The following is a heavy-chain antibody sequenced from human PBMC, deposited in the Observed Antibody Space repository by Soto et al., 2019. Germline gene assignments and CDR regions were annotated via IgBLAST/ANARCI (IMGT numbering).Heavy chain of an antibody. J-gene: IGHJ5*02. V-gene: IGHV1-18*04. D-gene: IGHD4-4*01. CDR1: GYTFTIYG. CDR2: ISAYNGNT. Sequence: ASVKVSCKASGYTFTIYGISWVRQAPGQGLEWMGWISAYNGNTNYAQKRQGRVTMTTDTSTSTAYMELRSLRSDATAVYYCASVRSVTTPRGWFDPWGQGTLVTVSS. CDR3: ASVRSVTTPRGWFDP.